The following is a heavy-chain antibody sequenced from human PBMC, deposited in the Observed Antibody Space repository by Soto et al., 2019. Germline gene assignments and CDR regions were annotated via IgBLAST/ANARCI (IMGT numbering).Heavy chain of an antibody. D-gene: IGHD2-15*01. Sequence: QVPLQESGPRLVRPSGTLSLTCTVSSGSITTANWWSWVRQPPGRGLEWIGEIYHSGSNNYNLSLKSRVTLSVDKSKNQFSLRLSSVTAADTAMYYCARRGGGVVLAATTPFDYWGQGTLVTVSS. CDR3: ARRGGGVVLAATTPFDY. CDR2: IYHSGSN. V-gene: IGHV4-4*02. J-gene: IGHJ4*02. CDR1: SGSITTANW.